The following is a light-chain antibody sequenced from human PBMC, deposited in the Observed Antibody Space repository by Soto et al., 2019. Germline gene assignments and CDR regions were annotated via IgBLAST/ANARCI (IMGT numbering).Light chain of an antibody. J-gene: IGLJ1*01. Sequence: QGVRTQPSYTSGSTGQSVTICCTGTMKAVGNYDALSWYQQPTGKASNAVIYEGNKRTAGVGDRFSGSKSGNTASLTVSGLQAEDEGDDYCSSYAGSNNDVFGTRTKVTGL. CDR1: MKAVGNYDA. CDR3: SSYAGSNNDV. V-gene: IGLV2-8*01. CDR2: EGN.